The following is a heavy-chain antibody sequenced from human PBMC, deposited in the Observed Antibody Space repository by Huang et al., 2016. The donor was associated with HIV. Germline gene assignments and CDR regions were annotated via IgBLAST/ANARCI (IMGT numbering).Heavy chain of an antibody. CDR2: ITHSVSA. Sequence: QVRLEQWGAGLLKPSETLSLTCVVYGGCFSGYQCTWIRQSPGKGLEWIGEITHSVSATDNTSLKTRVTVTCNMSKNQFSRKMTSLTVTDTAVYFCARGLRFCRGGDCFPTHFQHWSQG. D-gene: IGHD2-21*02. CDR1: GGCFSGYQ. V-gene: IGHV4-34*02. CDR3: ARGLRFCRGGDCFPTHFQH. J-gene: IGHJ1*01.